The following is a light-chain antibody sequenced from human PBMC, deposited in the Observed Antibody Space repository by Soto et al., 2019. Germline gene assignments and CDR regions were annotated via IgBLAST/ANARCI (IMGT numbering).Light chain of an antibody. CDR3: QQSYSTPMYT. CDR1: QSISSY. J-gene: IGKJ2*01. Sequence: DIQMTQSPSSLSAFVGDRVTITCRASQSISSYLNWYQQKPGKAPKLLIYAASSLQSGVPSRFRGSGSGTDFTLTISSLQPEDFATYYCQQSYSTPMYTFGQGTKLEIK. V-gene: IGKV1-39*01. CDR2: AAS.